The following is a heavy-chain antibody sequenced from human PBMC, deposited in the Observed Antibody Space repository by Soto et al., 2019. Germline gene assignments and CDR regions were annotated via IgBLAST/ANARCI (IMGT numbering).Heavy chain of an antibody. CDR3: ARDVTLYDSRAYYCLY. CDR2: ITPMFVTP. Sequence: QVQLVQSGSEVKKPGSSVKVSCKASGGTFSSYTITWVRQAPGQGLEWMGGITPMFVTPNYAQNFRGRVTITEDESTSTAYMERYNLRSEDTAMYFCARDVTLYDSRAYYCLYCGQGTLVTVSS. V-gene: IGHV1-69*01. J-gene: IGHJ4*02. CDR1: GGTFSSYT. D-gene: IGHD3-22*01.